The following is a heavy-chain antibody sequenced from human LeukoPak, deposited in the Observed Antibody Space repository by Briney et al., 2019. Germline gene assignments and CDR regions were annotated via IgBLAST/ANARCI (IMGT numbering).Heavy chain of an antibody. CDR3: ARMWGELRWELLGPAYYYYYGMDV. CDR2: IYYSGST. CDR1: GCSISSYY. Sequence: SETLSLTCTVSGCSISSYYWSWIRQPPGKGLEWIGYIYYSGSTNYNPSLKSRVTISVDTSKNQFSLKLSSVTAADTAVYYCARMWGELRWELLGPAYYYYYGMDVWGQGTTVTVSS. V-gene: IGHV4-59*01. D-gene: IGHD1-26*01. J-gene: IGHJ6*02.